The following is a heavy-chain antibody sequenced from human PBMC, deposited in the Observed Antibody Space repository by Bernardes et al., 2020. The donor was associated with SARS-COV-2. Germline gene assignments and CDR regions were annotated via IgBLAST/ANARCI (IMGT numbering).Heavy chain of an antibody. V-gene: IGHV3-21*06. Sequence: GWSLRLSCAASGFTFSSSTMNWVRQAPGKGLEWISSISTSSSYISYSDSVRGRFTISRDNAKNSVSLQMNSLRAEDTAVYYCARVDFSNLYYFDYWGQGTPVTVSS. D-gene: IGHD4-4*01. CDR3: ARVDFSNLYYFDY. CDR1: GFTFSSST. J-gene: IGHJ4*02. CDR2: ISTSSSYI.